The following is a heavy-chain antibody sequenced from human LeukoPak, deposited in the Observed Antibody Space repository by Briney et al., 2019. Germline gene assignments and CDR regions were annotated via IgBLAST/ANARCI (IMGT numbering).Heavy chain of an antibody. D-gene: IGHD1-26*01. CDR2: ISYDGSNK. J-gene: IGHJ4*02. CDR1: GFTFSSYA. V-gene: IGHV3-30*04. Sequence: GRSLRLSCAASGFTFSSYAMHWVRQAPGKGLEWVAVISYDGSNKCYADSVKGRFTISRDNSKNTLYLQMNSLRAEDTAVYYCARGPLSVGALMFDYWGQETLVTVSS. CDR3: ARGPLSVGALMFDY.